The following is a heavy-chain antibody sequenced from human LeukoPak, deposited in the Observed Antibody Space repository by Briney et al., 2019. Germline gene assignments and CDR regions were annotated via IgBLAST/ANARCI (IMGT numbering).Heavy chain of an antibody. J-gene: IGHJ4*02. CDR1: GGTFSSYT. Sequence: SVKVSCKASGGTFSSYTISWVRQAPGQGLEWMGRIIPILGIANDAQKLRGRVTITADKSTSTAYMELSSLRSEDTAVYYCARADSSSWYGYFDYWGQGTLVTVSS. V-gene: IGHV1-69*02. D-gene: IGHD6-13*01. CDR3: ARADSSSWYGYFDY. CDR2: IIPILGIA.